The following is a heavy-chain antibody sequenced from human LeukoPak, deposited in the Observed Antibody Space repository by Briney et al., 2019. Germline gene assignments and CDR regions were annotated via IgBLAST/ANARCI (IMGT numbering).Heavy chain of an antibody. CDR3: AQAPYYDFWSGSNWFDP. J-gene: IGHJ5*02. CDR2: ISGSGGST. Sequence: PGGSLRLSCAASGFTFSSYAMSWVRQAPGKGLEWVSAISGSGGSTYYADSVKGRFTISRDNSKNTLYLQMNSLRAEDTAVYYCAQAPYYDFWSGSNWFDPWGQGTLVTVSS. D-gene: IGHD3-3*01. CDR1: GFTFSSYA. V-gene: IGHV3-23*01.